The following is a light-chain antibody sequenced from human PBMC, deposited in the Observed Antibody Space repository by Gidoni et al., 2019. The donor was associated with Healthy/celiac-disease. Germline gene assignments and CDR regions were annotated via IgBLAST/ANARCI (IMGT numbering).Light chain of an antibody. CDR2: DAS. J-gene: IGKJ5*01. CDR1: QDISNY. CDR3: QQYDNLPLRLT. Sequence: DIQMTQSPSSLSASVGDRVTITCQASQDISNYLNWYQQKPGKAPKLLIYDASNLETGVPSRFSGSGSGTDFTFTISSLQPEDIATYYCQQYDNLPLRLTFGQXTRLEIK. V-gene: IGKV1-33*01.